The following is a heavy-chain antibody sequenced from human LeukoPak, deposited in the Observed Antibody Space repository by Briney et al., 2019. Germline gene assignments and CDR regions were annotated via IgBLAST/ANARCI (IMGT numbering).Heavy chain of an antibody. J-gene: IGHJ3*02. CDR3: AKDNYRLGYCSSTSCYRWGAFDI. CDR1: GFTFDDYA. CDR2: ISWNSGSI. D-gene: IGHD2-2*02. Sequence: PGRSLRLSCAASGFTFDDYAMHWVRQAPGKGLEWVSGISWNSGSIGYADSVKGRSTISRDNAKNSLYLQMNSLRAEDMALYYCAKDNYRLGYCSSTSCYRWGAFDIWGQGTMVTVSS. V-gene: IGHV3-9*03.